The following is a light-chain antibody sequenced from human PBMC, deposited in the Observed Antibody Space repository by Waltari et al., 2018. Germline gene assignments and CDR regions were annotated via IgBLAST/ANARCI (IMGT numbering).Light chain of an antibody. CDR1: RSDVGNYKR. CDR3: SSYAGSSKGV. CDR2: AVS. V-gene: IGLV2-23*02. J-gene: IGLJ2*01. Sequence: QSALTQPASVSGSPGQSITISCTGNRSDVGNYKRVFWYQQHPGKAPKLMIYAVSKRPSGVSDRFSGSKSGDMASLTISGLQPEDEAEYFCSSYAGSSKGVFGGGTKVTVL.